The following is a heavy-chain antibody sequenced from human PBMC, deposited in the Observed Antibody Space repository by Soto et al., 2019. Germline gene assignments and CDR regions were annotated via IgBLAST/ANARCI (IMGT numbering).Heavy chain of an antibody. V-gene: IGHV3-33*01. Sequence: GGSLRLSCAASGFTFSSYGMHWFRQAPGKGLEWVAVIRNDGSNIYYADSVKGRFTISRDNAKNSLYLQMNSLRAEDTAVYYCARDDTLDAFDIWGQGTMVTVSS. CDR1: GFTFSSYG. CDR2: IRNDGSNI. CDR3: ARDDTLDAFDI. J-gene: IGHJ3*02.